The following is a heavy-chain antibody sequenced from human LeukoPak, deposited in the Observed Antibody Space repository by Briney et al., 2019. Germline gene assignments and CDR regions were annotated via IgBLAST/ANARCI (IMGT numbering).Heavy chain of an antibody. CDR1: GGSISSYY. CDR2: ISYSGST. CDR3: ARALTGTTGYFDC. Sequence: SETLSLTCTVSGGSISSYYWSWIRQPPGKGLEWIGYISYSGSTNYNPSLKSRVSISVDTSKNQFSLKLSSVTAADTAVYFCARALTGTTGYFDCWGQGILVTVSS. D-gene: IGHD1-20*01. V-gene: IGHV4-59*01. J-gene: IGHJ4*02.